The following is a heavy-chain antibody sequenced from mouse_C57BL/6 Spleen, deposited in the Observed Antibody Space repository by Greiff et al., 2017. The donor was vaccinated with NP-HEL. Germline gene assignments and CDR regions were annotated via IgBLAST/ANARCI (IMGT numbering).Heavy chain of an antibody. V-gene: IGHV3-6*01. D-gene: IGHD2-5*01. Sequence: VQLKQSGPGLVKPSQSLSLTCSVTGYSITSGYYWNWIRQFPGNKLEWMGYISYDGSNNYNPSLKNRISITRDTSKNQFFLKLNSVTTEDTATYYCARAGGYSNYAMDYWGQGTSVTVSS. CDR3: ARAGGYSNYAMDY. CDR1: GYSITSGYY. J-gene: IGHJ4*01. CDR2: ISYDGSN.